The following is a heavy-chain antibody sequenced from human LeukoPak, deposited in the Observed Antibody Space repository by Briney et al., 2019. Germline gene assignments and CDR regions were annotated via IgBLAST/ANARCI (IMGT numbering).Heavy chain of an antibody. CDR3: AREIRVEYSSNWFDP. CDR1: GFTFSSYA. D-gene: IGHD6-6*01. V-gene: IGHV3-23*01. CDR2: ISGSGGST. Sequence: GGSLRLSCAASGFTFSSYAMSWVRQAPGKGLEWVSAISGSGGSTYYADSVKGRFTISRDNSKNTLYLQMNSLRAEDTAVYYCAREIRVEYSSNWFDPWGQGTLVTVSS. J-gene: IGHJ5*02.